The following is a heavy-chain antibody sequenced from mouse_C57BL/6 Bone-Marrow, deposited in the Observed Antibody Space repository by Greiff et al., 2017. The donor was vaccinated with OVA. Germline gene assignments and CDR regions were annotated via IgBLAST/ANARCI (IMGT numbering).Heavy chain of an antibody. J-gene: IGHJ4*01. V-gene: IGHV1-15*01. CDR1: GYTFTDYE. D-gene: IGHD1-1*01. CDR2: IDPETGGT. Sequence: VQLQQSGAELVRPGASVTLSCKASGYTFTDYEMHWVKQTPVHGLEWIGAIDPETGGTAYNQKFKGKAILTADKSSSTAYMELRSLTSEGSAVYYCTRGGVYYGSQGYAMDYWGQGTSVTVSS. CDR3: TRGGVYYGSQGYAMDY.